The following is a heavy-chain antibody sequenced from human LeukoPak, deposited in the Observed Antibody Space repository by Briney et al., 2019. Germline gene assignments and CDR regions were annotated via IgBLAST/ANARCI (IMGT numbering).Heavy chain of an antibody. Sequence: GGSLRLSCAASGFTFDDYAMHWVRQAPGKGLEWVSGISWNSGGIGYADSVKGRFTISRDNAKNSLYLQMNSLRAEDTALYYCARGSYYYDSSGYYAYDYWGQGTLVTVSS. CDR3: ARGSYYYDSSGYYAYDY. D-gene: IGHD3-22*01. V-gene: IGHV3-9*01. J-gene: IGHJ4*02. CDR2: ISWNSGGI. CDR1: GFTFDDYA.